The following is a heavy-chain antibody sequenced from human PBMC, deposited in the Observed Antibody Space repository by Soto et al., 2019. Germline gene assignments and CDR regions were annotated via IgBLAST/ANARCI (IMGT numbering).Heavy chain of an antibody. J-gene: IGHJ4*02. D-gene: IGHD3-9*01. CDR2: IYYSGST. CDR3: ARQDDILTGSFDY. Sequence: SETLSLTCTVSGGSISSYYWSWIRQPPGKGLEWIGYIYYSGSTNNNPSLKSRVTISVDTSKNQFSLKLSSVTAADTAVYYCARQDDILTGSFDYWGQGTLVTVSS. CDR1: GGSISSYY. V-gene: IGHV4-59*08.